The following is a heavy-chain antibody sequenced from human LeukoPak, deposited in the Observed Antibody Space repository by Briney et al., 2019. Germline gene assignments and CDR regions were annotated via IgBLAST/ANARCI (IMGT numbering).Heavy chain of an antibody. J-gene: IGHJ4*02. D-gene: IGHD6-6*01. Sequence: PSETLSLTCTVSGGSISSYYWSWIRQPAGKGLEWIGRIYTSGSTNYNPSLKSRVTISVDTSKNQFSLKLSSVTAADTAVYYCARAHPYSSSSSFFDYWGQGTLVTVSS. CDR2: IYTSGST. V-gene: IGHV4-4*07. CDR3: ARAHPYSSSSSFFDY. CDR1: GGSISSYY.